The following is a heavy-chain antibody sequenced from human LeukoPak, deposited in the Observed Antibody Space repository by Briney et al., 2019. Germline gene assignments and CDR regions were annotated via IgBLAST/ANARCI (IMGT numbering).Heavy chain of an antibody. V-gene: IGHV3-7*01. CDR3: TSWGDTTAEYFQR. CDR2: INPDGRDT. D-gene: IGHD2-21*02. J-gene: IGHJ1*01. CDR1: GVTLSSYA. Sequence: PGGSLRLSCAASGVTLSSYAMSWARQAPGEGLEWVAHINPDGRDTYYVDSVKGRFTISRDNAQNSMYLQMNSLRVEDTAVYYCTSWGDTTAEYFQRWGQGTLVTVSS.